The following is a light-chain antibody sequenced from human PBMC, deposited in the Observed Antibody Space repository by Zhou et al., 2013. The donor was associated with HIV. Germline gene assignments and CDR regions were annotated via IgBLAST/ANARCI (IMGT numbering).Light chain of an antibody. CDR2: AAS. V-gene: IGKV1-9*01. CDR1: QGISSY. J-gene: IGKJ3*01. CDR3: QQLNSYPPFT. Sequence: DIQLTQSPSFLSASVGDRVTITCRASQGISSYLAWYQQKPGKAPKLLIYAASTLQSGVPSRFSGSGSGTEFTLTISSLQPEDFATYYCQQLNSYPPFTFGPGTESRISN.